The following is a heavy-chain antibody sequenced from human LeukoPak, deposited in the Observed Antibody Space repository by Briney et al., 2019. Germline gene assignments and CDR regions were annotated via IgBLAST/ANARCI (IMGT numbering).Heavy chain of an antibody. CDR1: GGSISSSNW. CDR3: ARLGGPAAVDY. J-gene: IGHJ4*02. V-gene: IGHV4-4*02. CDR2: IYHSGST. D-gene: IGHD2-2*01. Sequence: PSETLSLTCAVSGGSISSSNWWSWVRQPPGKGLEWIGEIYHSGSTNYNPSLKSRVTISGDTSKNQFSLKLTSVTAADTAVYYCARLGGPAAVDYWGQGTLVTVSS.